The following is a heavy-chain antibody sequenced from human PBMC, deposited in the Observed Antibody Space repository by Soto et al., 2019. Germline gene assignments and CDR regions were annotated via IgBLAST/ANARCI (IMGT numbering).Heavy chain of an antibody. Sequence: PGGSLRLSCAASGFTVSTHYMTWVRQAPGKGLEWVSLIYSGGSTYYADSVKGRFTISRDNTKNMLYLQMNNLRAGDTAVYYCARGHYDSTAYFDYWGQGTLVTVSS. CDR1: GFTVSTHY. V-gene: IGHV3-53*01. J-gene: IGHJ4*02. D-gene: IGHD3-22*01. CDR3: ARGHYDSTAYFDY. CDR2: IYSGGST.